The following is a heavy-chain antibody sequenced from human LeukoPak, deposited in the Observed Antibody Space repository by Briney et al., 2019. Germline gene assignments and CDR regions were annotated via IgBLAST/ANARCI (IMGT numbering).Heavy chain of an antibody. CDR2: IYTSGST. Sequence: SETLSLTCTASGGSISSGSYYWSWIRQPAGKGLEWIGRIYTSGSTNYNPSLKSRVTISVDTSKNQFSLKLSSVTAADTAVYYCARVHSSSWYLDYYYYYYMDVWGKGTTVTVSS. CDR1: GGSISSGSYY. J-gene: IGHJ6*03. V-gene: IGHV4-61*02. CDR3: ARVHSSSWYLDYYYYYYMDV. D-gene: IGHD6-13*01.